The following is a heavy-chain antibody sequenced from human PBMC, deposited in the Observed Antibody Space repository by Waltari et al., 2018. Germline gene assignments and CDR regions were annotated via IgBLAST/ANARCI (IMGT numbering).Heavy chain of an antibody. CDR3: TRGRGARN. CDR2: IHHTGGT. Sequence: QVQLQQSGPGLVKPSGTLSLTCTVSGGSISTNNWWNWVRQSPGKGLEWSGEIHHTGGTNYHPSLRSRVTISVDKSNNQFSLKLTSVTAADTAVYYCTRGRGARNWGQGTLVTVSS. J-gene: IGHJ4*02. V-gene: IGHV4-4*02. CDR1: GGSISTNNW.